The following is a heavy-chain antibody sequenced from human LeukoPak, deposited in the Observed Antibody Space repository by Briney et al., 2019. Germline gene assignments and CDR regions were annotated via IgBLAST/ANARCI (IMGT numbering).Heavy chain of an antibody. CDR3: ARADRYYDVFTGKMGDY. CDR2: LNSGGGDET. V-gene: IGHV3-23*01. D-gene: IGHD3-9*01. Sequence: PGGSLRLSCAASGLTLASYPMSWVRQAPGKGLEWLSALNSGGGDETYYADSMKGRFTISRDNAKNSLYLQMNSLRAEDTAVYYCARADRYYDVFTGKMGDYWGQGTLVTVSS. J-gene: IGHJ4*02. CDR1: GLTLASYP.